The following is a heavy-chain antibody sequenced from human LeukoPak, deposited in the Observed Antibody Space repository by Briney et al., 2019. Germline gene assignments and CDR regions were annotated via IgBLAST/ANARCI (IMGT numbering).Heavy chain of an antibody. Sequence: PGGSLRLSCAASGFTFSSYGMHWVRQAPGKGLEWVAVISYDGSNKYYADSVKGRFTISRDNSKNTLYLQMNSLRAEDTAVYYCAKGQVRGGTDYWGQGTLVTVSS. V-gene: IGHV3-30*18. CDR3: AKGQVRGGTDY. CDR2: ISYDGSNK. J-gene: IGHJ4*02. CDR1: GFTFSSYG. D-gene: IGHD3-16*01.